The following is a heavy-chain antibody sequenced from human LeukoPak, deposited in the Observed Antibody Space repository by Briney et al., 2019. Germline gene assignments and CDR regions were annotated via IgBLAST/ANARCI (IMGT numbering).Heavy chain of an antibody. CDR3: AREVGIVGAIFDY. Sequence: SETLSLTCTVSGGSIISYYWSWIRQPPGQGLEWIAFIHSSGSTGYSPSLKSRVTISVDTSKNQFSLKLSSVTAADTAVYYCAREVGIVGAIFDYWGQGTLVTVSS. J-gene: IGHJ4*02. CDR2: IHSSGST. V-gene: IGHV4-59*01. D-gene: IGHD1-26*01. CDR1: GGSIISYY.